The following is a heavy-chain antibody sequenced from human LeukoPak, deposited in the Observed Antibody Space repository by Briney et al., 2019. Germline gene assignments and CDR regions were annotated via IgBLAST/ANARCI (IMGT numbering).Heavy chain of an antibody. J-gene: IGHJ4*02. D-gene: IGHD4-17*01. Sequence: GRSLGLSCAASGFTFDDYAMRWVRQAPGKGLEWVSGISWNSGSIGYADSVKGRFTITRDNAKNSLYLQMNSLRAEDTALYYCAKDKSDYSYFDYWGQGTLVTVSS. CDR1: GFTFDDYA. CDR2: ISWNSGSI. V-gene: IGHV3-9*01. CDR3: AKDKSDYSYFDY.